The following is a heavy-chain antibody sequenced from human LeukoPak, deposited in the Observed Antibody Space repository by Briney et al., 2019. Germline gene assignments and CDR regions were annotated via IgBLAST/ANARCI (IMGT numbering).Heavy chain of an antibody. Sequence: SETLSLTCTVSGGSISSYYWSWIRQPPGKGLEWIGYIYSSGSTNYNPSLKSRVTISVDTSKNQFSLRLSSVTAADTAVYYCARRRGAHTANALDIWGQGTMVTVSS. V-gene: IGHV4-59*08. CDR2: IYSSGST. J-gene: IGHJ3*02. CDR3: ARRRGAHTANALDI. CDR1: GGSISSYY. D-gene: IGHD3-10*01.